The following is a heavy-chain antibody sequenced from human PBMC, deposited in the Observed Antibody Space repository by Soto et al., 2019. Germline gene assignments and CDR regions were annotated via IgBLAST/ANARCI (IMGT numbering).Heavy chain of an antibody. J-gene: IGHJ4*02. D-gene: IGHD4-4*01. CDR3: ACEDYRNYIAF. Sequence: SVKVSCKASGGTFSSYAISWVRQAPGQGLEWMGGIIPIFGTANYAQKFQGRVTITADESTSTAYMELSSLRSEDTSVYYCACEDYRNYIAFWGQGTLVTGSA. CDR1: GGTFSSYA. V-gene: IGHV1-69*13. CDR2: IIPIFGTA.